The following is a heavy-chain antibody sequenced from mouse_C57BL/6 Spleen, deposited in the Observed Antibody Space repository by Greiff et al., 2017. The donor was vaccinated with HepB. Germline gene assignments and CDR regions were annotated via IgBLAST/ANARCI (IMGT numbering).Heavy chain of an antibody. D-gene: IGHD1-1*01. V-gene: IGHV1-59*01. CDR1: GYTFTSYW. J-gene: IGHJ2*01. CDR3: ARGGTTVVAGENY. CDR2: IDPSDSYT. Sequence: VQLQQPGAELVRPGTSVKLSCKASGYTFTSYWMHWVKQRPGQGLEWIGVIDPSDSYTNYNQKSKGKATLTVDTSSSTAYMQLSSLTSEDSAVYYCARGGTTVVAGENYWGQGTTLTVSS.